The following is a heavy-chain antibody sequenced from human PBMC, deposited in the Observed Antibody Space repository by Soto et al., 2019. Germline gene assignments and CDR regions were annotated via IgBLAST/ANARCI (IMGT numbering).Heavy chain of an antibody. CDR2: IAPSGSYA. V-gene: IGHV5-10-1*01. CDR3: ARRLTNPTAIIGRTEFDY. CDR1: GYSFSSYW. J-gene: IGHJ4*02. D-gene: IGHD1-20*01. Sequence: GESLKISCQASGYSFSSYWITWVRQVPGKGLEWMGRIAPSGSYANYSPSFQGRVTISADKSNTTAYLQWGRLEASDTAIYYCARRLTNPTAIIGRTEFDYWGQGTLVTVSS.